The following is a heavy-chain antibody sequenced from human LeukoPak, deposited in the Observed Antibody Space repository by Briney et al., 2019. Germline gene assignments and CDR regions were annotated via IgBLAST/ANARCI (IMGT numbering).Heavy chain of an antibody. CDR1: GYTFTGYY. CDR2: NDPNGGGT. D-gene: IGHD1-26*01. CDR3: AHGGGSYGDV. J-gene: IGHJ3*01. V-gene: IGHV1-2*06. Sequence: GASVKVSCKVSGYTFTGYYMHWVRQAPGKGLEWMGRNDPNGGGTHYAQKFQGRVTMARDTSISTSYMELTELWSDDTAVYYCAHGGGSYGDVWGQGTMVTVSS.